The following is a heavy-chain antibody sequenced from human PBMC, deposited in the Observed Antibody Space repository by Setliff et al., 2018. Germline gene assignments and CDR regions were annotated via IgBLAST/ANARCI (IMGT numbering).Heavy chain of an antibody. CDR1: GFTFSAHG. J-gene: IGHJ6*02. V-gene: IGHV3-20*04. CDR3: ARDHVYGSQYYYYYYGMDV. CDR2: INWDGRTT. D-gene: IGHD3-10*01. Sequence: PGGSLRLSCAASGFTFSAHGMNWVRQAPGKGLEWVSTINWDGRTTGYTDSVKGRFTISRDNAKNSLYLQMNSLRAEDTAVYYCARDHVYGSQYYYYYYGMDVWGQGTTVTVSS.